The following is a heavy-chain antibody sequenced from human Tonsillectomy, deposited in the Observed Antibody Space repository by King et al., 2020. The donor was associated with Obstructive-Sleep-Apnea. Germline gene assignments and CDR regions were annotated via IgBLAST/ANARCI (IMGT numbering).Heavy chain of an antibody. CDR1: GFTFSDYD. V-gene: IGHV3-13*04. J-gene: IGHJ4*02. D-gene: IGHD1-1*01. Sequence: VQLVESGGGVVQPGGSLRLSCEASGFTFSDYDMHWVRQVIGKGLELVSVFGTAGETYYGDSVKGRFTISRDNAKKSLYLQMNSLRAGDTAVYYCTRGGAVATSGEFDYWGQGILVTVSS. CDR2: FGTAGET. CDR3: TRGGAVATSGEFDY.